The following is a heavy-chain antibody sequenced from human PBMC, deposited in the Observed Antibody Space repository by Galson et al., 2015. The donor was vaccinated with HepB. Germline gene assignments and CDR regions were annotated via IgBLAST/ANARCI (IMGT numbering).Heavy chain of an antibody. CDR1: GFTFSSYA. D-gene: IGHD7-27*01. CDR2: ISYDGSNK. CDR3: ARDLTGDDAFDI. V-gene: IGHV3-30-3*01. J-gene: IGHJ3*02. Sequence: SLRLSCAASGFTFSSYAMHWVRQAPGKGLEWVAVISYDGSNKYYADSVKGRFTISRDNSKNTLYLQMNSLRAEDTAVYYCARDLTGDDAFDIWGQGTMVTVSS.